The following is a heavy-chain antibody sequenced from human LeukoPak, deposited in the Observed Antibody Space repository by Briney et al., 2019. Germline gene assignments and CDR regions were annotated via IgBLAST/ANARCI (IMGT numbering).Heavy chain of an antibody. CDR3: AREDSSGYYHSDY. J-gene: IGHJ4*02. D-gene: IGHD3-22*01. V-gene: IGHV1-8*01. CDR2: MNPNSGNT. CDR1: GYTFTSYD. Sequence: GASVKVSCKASGYTFTSYDINWVRQATGQGLEWMGWMNPNSGNTSYAQKFQGRVTMTRNTSISTAYMELSSLRSEDTAVYYCAREDSSGYYHSDYWGQGTLVTVSS.